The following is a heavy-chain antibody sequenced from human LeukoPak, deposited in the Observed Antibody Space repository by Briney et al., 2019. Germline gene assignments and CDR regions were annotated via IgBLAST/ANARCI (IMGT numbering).Heavy chain of an antibody. V-gene: IGHV3-23*01. CDR1: GFTFSSYA. CDR3: AKGGGSDYYSRFDY. D-gene: IGHD3-22*01. Sequence: GGSLRLSCVASGFTFSSYAMSWVRQAPGKGLEWVSVISGNGASANYAVSVRGRFTISRDSSKNTLYLQMNSLRAEDTAVYYCAKGGGSDYYSRFDYWGQGTLVTVSS. CDR2: ISGNGASA. J-gene: IGHJ4*02.